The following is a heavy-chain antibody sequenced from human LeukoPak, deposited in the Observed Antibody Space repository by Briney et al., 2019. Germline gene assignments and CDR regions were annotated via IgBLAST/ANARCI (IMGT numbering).Heavy chain of an antibody. CDR3: ARVIAVAAYYYYAMDV. V-gene: IGHV3-74*01. CDR2: INSDGSST. J-gene: IGHJ6*02. Sequence: GGSLRLSCAASGFTFSIYWMHWVRQAPGKGLAWVSRINSDGSSTSYADSVQGRFTISRDNDKNTQYLHMNRLRAEDTAVYSCARVIAVAAYYYYAMDVGGQGTTVTVSS. D-gene: IGHD6-19*01. CDR1: GFTFSIYW.